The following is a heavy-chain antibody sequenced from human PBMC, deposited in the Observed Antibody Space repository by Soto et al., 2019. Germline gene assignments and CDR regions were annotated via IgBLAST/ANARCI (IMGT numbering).Heavy chain of an antibody. J-gene: IGHJ4*02. D-gene: IGHD3-9*01. CDR1: GDSIASNSYF. Sequence: PSETLSLTCTVSGDSIASNSYFWAWVRQAPGKGLEWVSYISSSSSTIFYTDSVKGRFTVSRDNAKNSLYLQMNSLRVEDTAVYYCARDQGLLRYGYSDYWGQGTPVTVSS. CDR3: ARDQGLLRYGYSDY. CDR2: ISSSSSTI. V-gene: IGHV3-48*01.